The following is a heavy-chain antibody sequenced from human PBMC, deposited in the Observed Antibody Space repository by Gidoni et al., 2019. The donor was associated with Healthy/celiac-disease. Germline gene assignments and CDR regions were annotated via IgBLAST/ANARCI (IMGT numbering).Heavy chain of an antibody. CDR3: AKDWSAAAGLPEIDY. D-gene: IGHD6-13*01. J-gene: IGHJ4*02. CDR1: GFTFSRYA. CDR2: ISGSGGST. Sequence: EVPLLESGGGLLQPGGSLRLSCAASGFTFSRYAMSWVRQAPGKGLEWVSAISGSGGSTYYADSVKGRFTISRDNSKNTLYLQMNSLRAEDTAVYYCAKDWSAAAGLPEIDYWGQGTLVTVSS. V-gene: IGHV3-23*01.